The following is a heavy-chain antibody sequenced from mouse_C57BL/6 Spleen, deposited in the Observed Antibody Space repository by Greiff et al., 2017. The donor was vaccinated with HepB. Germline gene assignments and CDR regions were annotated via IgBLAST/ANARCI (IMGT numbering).Heavy chain of an antibody. J-gene: IGHJ4*01. D-gene: IGHD1-1*01. CDR1: GFTFSSYA. Sequence: DVMLVESGGGLVKPGGSLKLSCAASGFTFSSYAMSWVRQTPEKRLEWVATISDGGSYTYYPDNVKGRFTISRDNAKNNLYLQMSHLKSEDTAMYYCARDEGLRYYAMDYWGQGTSVTVSS. CDR2: ISDGGSYT. V-gene: IGHV5-4*03. CDR3: ARDEGLRYYAMDY.